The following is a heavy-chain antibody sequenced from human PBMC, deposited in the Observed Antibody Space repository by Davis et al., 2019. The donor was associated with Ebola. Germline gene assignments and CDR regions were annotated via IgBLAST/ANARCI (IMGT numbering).Heavy chain of an antibody. J-gene: IGHJ6*02. Sequence: MPSETLSLTCAVPGGSSNDYYWSWIRQLPGKGLEWIGAISHSGSAAYRPSVNSRVTLSVDTSKNQFSLQIISVTAADTAVYYCARGWGYCSSTSCYSLYYGMDVWGQGTTVTVSS. CDR3: ARGWGYCSSTSCYSLYYGMDV. V-gene: IGHV4-34*01. CDR1: GGSSNDYY. CDR2: ISHSGSA. D-gene: IGHD2-2*01.